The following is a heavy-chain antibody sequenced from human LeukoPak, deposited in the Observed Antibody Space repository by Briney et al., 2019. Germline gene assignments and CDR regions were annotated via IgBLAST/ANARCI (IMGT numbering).Heavy chain of an antibody. CDR2: IRYDGSNK. CDR1: GFTYSYYG. Sequence: PGRSLTLSCAAYGFTYSYYGMHWLRQAPGKGLEWVAFIRYDGSNKYYADSVKGRFTISRDNSKNTLYLQMNSLRAEDTAVYYCAKGNYGDYVYYYYMDVWGKGTTVTVSS. D-gene: IGHD4-17*01. V-gene: IGHV3-30*02. J-gene: IGHJ6*03. CDR3: AKGNYGDYVYYYYMDV.